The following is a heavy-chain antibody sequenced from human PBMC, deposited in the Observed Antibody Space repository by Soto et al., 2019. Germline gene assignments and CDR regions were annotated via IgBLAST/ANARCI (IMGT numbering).Heavy chain of an antibody. CDR3: TKGAERTVQRFLDWVCGH. D-gene: IGHD3-9*01. CDR2: IYYRGDT. Sequence: TSETLSLTCPVSGGAISSYYLSWIRQPPGKGLEWIGYIYYRGDTTYNPSLKSRVAISVDKSISTAYLQWNSLQASDTATYYCTKGAERTVQRFLDWVCGHWGQGTPVTVSS. J-gene: IGHJ4*02. CDR1: GGAISSYY. V-gene: IGHV4-59*12.